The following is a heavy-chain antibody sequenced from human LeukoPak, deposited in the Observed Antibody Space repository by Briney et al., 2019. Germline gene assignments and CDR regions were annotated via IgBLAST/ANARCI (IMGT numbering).Heavy chain of an antibody. CDR1: GFTFTTYP. D-gene: IGHD2-8*01. CDR2: ISASGGGT. V-gene: IGHV3-23*01. CDR3: AKAPHCPNDVCRYFDY. Sequence: GGCLRLSCAASGFTFTTYPMSWVRQAPGKGLEWGSAISASGGGTYYADSVKGRFTISRDNSRSTVFLQMSSLRAEDTAVYYCAKAPHCPNDVCRYFDYWGQGILVTVSS. J-gene: IGHJ4*02.